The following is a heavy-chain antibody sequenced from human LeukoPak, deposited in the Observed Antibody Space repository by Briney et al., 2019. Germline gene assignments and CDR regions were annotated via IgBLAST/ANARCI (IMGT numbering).Heavy chain of an antibody. CDR3: ARKQQWLEDAFDI. D-gene: IGHD6-19*01. J-gene: IGHJ3*02. Sequence: ASVKVSCKASGYTFTGYYMHWVRQAPGQGLEWMGRINPNSGGTNYAQKFQGRVTMTRDTSISTAYMELSRLRSDDTAVYYCARKQQWLEDAFDIWGQGTMVTVSS. V-gene: IGHV1-2*06. CDR2: INPNSGGT. CDR1: GYTFTGYY.